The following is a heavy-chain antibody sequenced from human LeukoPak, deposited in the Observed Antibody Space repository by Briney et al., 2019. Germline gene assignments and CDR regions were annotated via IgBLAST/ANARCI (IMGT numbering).Heavy chain of an antibody. V-gene: IGHV4-59*01. CDR3: ARFHSSSWYEADY. J-gene: IGHJ4*02. Sequence: SETLSLTCTVSGGSISSYYWSWIRQPPGKGLEWIGYIYYSGSTNYNPSLKSRVTISVDTSKNQFSLKLSSVTAADTAVYYCARFHSSSWYEADYWGQGTMVTVSS. CDR2: IYYSGST. D-gene: IGHD6-13*01. CDR1: GGSISSYY.